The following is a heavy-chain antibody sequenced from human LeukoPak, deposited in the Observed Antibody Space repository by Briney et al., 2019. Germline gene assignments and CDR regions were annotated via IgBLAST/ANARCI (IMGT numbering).Heavy chain of an antibody. CDR3: ARGILEGIAAAGKGWFDP. CDR1: GGSISSSSYY. Sequence: SETLSLTCTVSGGSISSSSYYWSWIRQPAGKGLEWIGRIYTSGSTNYNPSLKSRVTISVDTSKNQFSLKLSSVTAADTAVYYCARGILEGIAAAGKGWFDPWGQGTLVTVSS. CDR2: IYTSGST. D-gene: IGHD6-13*01. V-gene: IGHV4-61*02. J-gene: IGHJ5*02.